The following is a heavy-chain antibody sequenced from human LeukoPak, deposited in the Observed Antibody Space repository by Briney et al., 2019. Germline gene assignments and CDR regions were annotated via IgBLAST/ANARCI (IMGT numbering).Heavy chain of an antibody. CDR1: GGSISSYY. V-gene: IGHV4-59*12. CDR2: IYYSGNT. CDR3: ARGAYCSSINCYGFDY. J-gene: IGHJ4*02. Sequence: SETLSLTCTVSGGSISSYYWSWIRQPPGKGLEWIGYIYYSGNTNYNPSLKSRVTISVDTSKNQFSLKLSSVTAADTAIYYCARGAYCSSINCYGFDYWGQGTQVTASS. D-gene: IGHD2-2*01.